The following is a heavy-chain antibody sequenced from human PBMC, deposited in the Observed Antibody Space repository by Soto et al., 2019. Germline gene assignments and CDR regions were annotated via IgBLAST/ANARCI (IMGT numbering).Heavy chain of an antibody. D-gene: IGHD3-22*01. CDR2: IYSSGST. CDR3: ARNYDSSGYYYYAMDV. J-gene: IGHJ6*02. V-gene: IGHV4-61*01. Sequence: QVQLQESGPGLVKPSETLSLTCIVSGGSVSSGNYYWNWIRQPPGKGLEWIGYIYSSGSTKYSPSLKSRVTISAYTSKKQVSLIMRSVTAADTAVYYCARNYDSSGYYYYAMDVWGQGTTVTVSS. CDR1: GGSVSSGNYY.